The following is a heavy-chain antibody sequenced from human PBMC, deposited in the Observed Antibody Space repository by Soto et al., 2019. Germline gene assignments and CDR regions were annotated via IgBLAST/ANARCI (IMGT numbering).Heavy chain of an antibody. V-gene: IGHV3-30*18. CDR3: AKDPRIFGVVNWFDP. CDR2: ISYDGSNK. J-gene: IGHJ5*02. Sequence: PGGSLRLSCAASGFTFSSYGMHWVRQAPGKGLEWVAVISYDGSNKYYADSVKGRFTISRDNSKNTLYLQMNSLRAEDTAVYYCAKDPRIFGVVNWFDPRGQGTLVTVSS. CDR1: GFTFSSYG. D-gene: IGHD3-3*01.